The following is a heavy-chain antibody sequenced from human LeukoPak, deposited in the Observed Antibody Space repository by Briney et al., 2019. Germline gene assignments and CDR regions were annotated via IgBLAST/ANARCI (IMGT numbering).Heavy chain of an antibody. J-gene: IGHJ4*02. CDR1: GGSFSDYY. V-gene: IGHV4-34*01. CDR2: INHSGGT. Sequence: PSETLSLTCAVYGGSFSDYYWSWIRQPPGKGLEWIGEINHSGGTNYNPSLKSRVTISVDTSKYQFSLKLSSVTAADTAVYYCARLAVDDDFDYWGQGTLVTVSS. D-gene: IGHD4-23*01. CDR3: ARLAVDDDFDY.